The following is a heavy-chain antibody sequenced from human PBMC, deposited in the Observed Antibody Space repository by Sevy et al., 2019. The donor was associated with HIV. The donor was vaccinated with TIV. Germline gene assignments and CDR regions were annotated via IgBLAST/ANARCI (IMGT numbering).Heavy chain of an antibody. CDR3: AIAAGYCSSTSCYRVGGYYFDY. CDR2: INPNSGGT. V-gene: IGHV1-2*02. D-gene: IGHD2-2*01. CDR1: GYTFTGYH. J-gene: IGHJ4*02. Sequence: ASVKVSCKASGYTFTGYHMHWVRQAPGQGLEWMGWINPNSGGTNDAQKFQGRVTMTRDTSISTAYMELSRLRSDDTAVYYCAIAAGYCSSTSCYRVGGYYFDYWGQGTLVTVSS.